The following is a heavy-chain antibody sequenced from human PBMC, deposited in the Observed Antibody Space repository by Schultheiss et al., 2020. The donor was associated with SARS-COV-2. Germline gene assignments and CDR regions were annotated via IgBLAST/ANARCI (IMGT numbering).Heavy chain of an antibody. CDR3: ARGVKGGITMVRGVRY. J-gene: IGHJ4*02. Sequence: GGSLRLSCAASGFTFSSYSMNWVRQAPGKGLEWVSAISGSGGSTYYADSVKGRFTISRDNSKNTLYLQMSSLRAEDTAVYYCARGVKGGITMVRGVRYWGQGTLVTVSS. CDR1: GFTFSSYS. CDR2: ISGSGGST. V-gene: IGHV3-23*01. D-gene: IGHD3-10*01.